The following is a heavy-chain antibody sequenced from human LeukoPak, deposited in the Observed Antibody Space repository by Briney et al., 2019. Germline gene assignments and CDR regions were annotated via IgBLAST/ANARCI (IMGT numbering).Heavy chain of an antibody. D-gene: IGHD3-3*01. CDR1: GFAFSTFG. V-gene: IGHV3-23*01. J-gene: IGHJ4*02. CDR3: AKDFFRPFDY. CDR2: ISFSGDNT. Sequence: GGSLRLSCAASGFAFSTFGMSWVRQAPGKGLEWGSGISFSGDNTYYADSVKGRFTISRDNSKNTLYLQMSSLRAEDTAVYYCAKDFFRPFDYWGQGTLVTVSS.